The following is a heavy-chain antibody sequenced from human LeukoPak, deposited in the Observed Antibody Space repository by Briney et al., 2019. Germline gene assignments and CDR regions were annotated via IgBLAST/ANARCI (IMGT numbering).Heavy chain of an antibody. V-gene: IGHV1-24*01. J-gene: IGHJ4*02. CDR1: GYTFTGYY. D-gene: IGHD6-13*01. CDR3: AFGGAAAGNDY. CDR2: FDPEDGET. Sequence: ASVKVSCKASGYTFTGYYMHWVRQAPGQGLEWMGGFDPEDGETIYAQKFQGRVTVTEDTSTDTAYMELSSLRSEDTAVYYCAFGGAAAGNDYWGQGTLVTVSS.